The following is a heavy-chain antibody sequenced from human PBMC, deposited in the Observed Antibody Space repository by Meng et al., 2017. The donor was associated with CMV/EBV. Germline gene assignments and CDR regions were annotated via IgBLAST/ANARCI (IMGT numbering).Heavy chain of an antibody. CDR1: GGSISSYY. J-gene: IGHJ4*02. D-gene: IGHD6-13*01. CDR2: IYTSGST. CDR3: AREMPIAAAGCFDY. V-gene: IGHV4-4*07. Sequence: VQLQASGPGLVKPSETLSLTCTGSGGSISSYYWSWIRQPAGKGLEWIGRIYTSGSTNYNPSLKSRVTMSVDTSKNQFSLKLSSVTAADTAVYYCAREMPIAAAGCFDYWGQGTLVTVPS.